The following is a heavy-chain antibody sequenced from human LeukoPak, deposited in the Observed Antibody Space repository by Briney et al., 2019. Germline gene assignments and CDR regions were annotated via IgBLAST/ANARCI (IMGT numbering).Heavy chain of an antibody. V-gene: IGHV4-59*01. CDR2: IYYSGST. CDR3: ARYYDSSGYYLGWYFDY. J-gene: IGHJ4*02. D-gene: IGHD3-22*01. CDR1: GGSISRYY. Sequence: SETLSLTCTVSGGSISRYYWSWIRQPPGKGLEWIGYIYYSGSTNYNPSLKSRVTISVDTSKNQFSLKLSSVTAADTAVYYCARYYDSSGYYLGWYFDYWGQGTLVTVSS.